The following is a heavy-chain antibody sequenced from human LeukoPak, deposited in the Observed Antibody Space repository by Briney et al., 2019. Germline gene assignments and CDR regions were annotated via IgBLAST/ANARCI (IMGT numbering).Heavy chain of an antibody. V-gene: IGHV4-39*01. CDR3: ARPIAVAGIVNWFDP. CDR2: IYYSGST. CDR1: GGSISSSSYY. Sequence: PSETLSLTCTVSGGSISSSSYYWGWIRQSPGKGLEWIGSIYYSGSTYYNPSLKSRVTISVDTSKNQFSLKLSSVTAADTAVYYCARPIAVAGIVNWFDPWGQGTLVTVSS. J-gene: IGHJ5*02. D-gene: IGHD6-19*01.